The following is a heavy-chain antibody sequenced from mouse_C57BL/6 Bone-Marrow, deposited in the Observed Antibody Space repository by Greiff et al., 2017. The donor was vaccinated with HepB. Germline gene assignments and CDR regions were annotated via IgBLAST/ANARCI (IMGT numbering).Heavy chain of an antibody. J-gene: IGHJ3*01. CDR1: GYTFTSYW. CDR2: IDPNSGGT. V-gene: IGHV1-72*01. D-gene: IGHD2-10*02. Sequence: QVQLKQPGAELVKPGASVKLSCKASGYTFTSYWMHWVKQRPGRGLECIGRIDPNSGGTKYNEKFKSKATLTVDKPSSTAYMQLSSLTSEDSAVYYCANLVWEAWFAYWGQGTLVTVSA. CDR3: ANLVWEAWFAY.